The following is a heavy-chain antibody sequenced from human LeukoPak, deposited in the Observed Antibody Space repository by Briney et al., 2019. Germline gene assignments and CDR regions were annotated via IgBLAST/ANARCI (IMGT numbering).Heavy chain of an antibody. J-gene: IGHJ4*02. CDR3: ARDSTPTYYSGTYYFEY. Sequence: ASVKVSRKASGYTFASYYMHWVRQAPGQGLEWMGIINPSGGSTTYAQKFQGRVTMTRDTSTSTVYVELSSLRSEDTAVYYCARDSTPTYYSGTYYFEYWGQGTLVTVSS. V-gene: IGHV1-46*01. CDR1: GYTFASYY. CDR2: INPSGGST. D-gene: IGHD1-26*01.